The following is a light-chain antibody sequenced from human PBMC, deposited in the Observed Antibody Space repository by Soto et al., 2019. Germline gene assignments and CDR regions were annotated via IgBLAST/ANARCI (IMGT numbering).Light chain of an antibody. CDR1: QSVSSTY. CDR3: QQYDSSSLT. V-gene: IGKV3-20*01. Sequence: NVLTQSPGTLSLSPGERATLSCRASQSVSSTYFAWYQQKPGQAPRLLIFGSSSRATGIPDRFSGSGSGTDFTLTISRLEPEDFAVYYCQQYDSSSLTFGGGTKVDIK. CDR2: GSS. J-gene: IGKJ4*01.